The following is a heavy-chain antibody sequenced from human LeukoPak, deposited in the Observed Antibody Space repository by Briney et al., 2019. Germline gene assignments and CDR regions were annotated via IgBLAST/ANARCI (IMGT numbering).Heavy chain of an antibody. Sequence: PGGSLRLSCAASGFTFSSYAMSWVRQAPGKGLEWVSAISGSGGSTYYADSVKGRLTISRDNSKNTLYLQMNSLRAEDTAVYYCAKVRHIVGATSDYWGQGTLVTVSS. CDR3: AKVRHIVGATSDY. CDR1: GFTFSSYA. D-gene: IGHD1-26*01. CDR2: ISGSGGST. J-gene: IGHJ4*02. V-gene: IGHV3-23*01.